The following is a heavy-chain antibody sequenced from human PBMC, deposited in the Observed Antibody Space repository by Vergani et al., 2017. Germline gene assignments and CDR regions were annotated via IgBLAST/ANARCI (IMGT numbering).Heavy chain of an antibody. Sequence: QVQLQESGPGLVKPSETLSLTCTVSGGSISSYYWSWIRQPPGKGLEWIGYIYYSGSTNYNPSLKSRVTIAVDTSKNQFSLKLSSVTAADTAVYYCARFPNLNNAAVWGQGTLVTVSS. V-gene: IGHV4-59*01. D-gene: IGHD1/OR15-1a*01. CDR2: IYYSGST. CDR1: GGSISSYY. CDR3: ARFPNLNNAAV. J-gene: IGHJ4*02.